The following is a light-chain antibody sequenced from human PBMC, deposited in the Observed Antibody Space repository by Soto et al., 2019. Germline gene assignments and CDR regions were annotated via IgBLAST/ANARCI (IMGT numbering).Light chain of an antibody. J-gene: IGKJ1*01. Sequence: DIQMTQSPSSLSASVVDRVTITFRASQIISSYLNWYQQKPGKVPKLLIYAASSLQSGVPSRFSGSGSGTDFTLTISSLQPEDFATYYCQQSYSTPRTFGQGTKVDIK. V-gene: IGKV1-39*01. CDR1: QIISSY. CDR3: QQSYSTPRT. CDR2: AAS.